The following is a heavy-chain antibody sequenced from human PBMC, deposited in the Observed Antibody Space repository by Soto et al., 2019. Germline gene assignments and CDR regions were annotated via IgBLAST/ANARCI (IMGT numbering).Heavy chain of an antibody. J-gene: IGHJ6*02. D-gene: IGHD5-18*01. V-gene: IGHV1-69*05. CDR3: ARGPIGYTFEYYYGMDV. CDR1: GGTFSSYA. CDR2: IIPIFGTA. Sequence: ASVKVSCKASGGTFSSYAISWVRQAPGQGLEWMGGIIPIFGTANYAQKFQGRVTMTTDTSTSTAYMELRSLRSDDTAVYYCARGPIGYTFEYYYGMDVWGQGTTVTVSS.